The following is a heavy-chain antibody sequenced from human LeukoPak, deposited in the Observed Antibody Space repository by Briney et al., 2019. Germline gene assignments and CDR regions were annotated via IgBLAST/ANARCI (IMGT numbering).Heavy chain of an antibody. J-gene: IGHJ4*02. CDR3: ARDPNGGNSHFDY. D-gene: IGHD4-23*01. CDR1: GFTFSSYA. Sequence: PGRSLRLSCAASGFTFSSYAMHWVRQAPGKGLEWVAVISYDGSNKYYADSVKGRFTISRDNSKNTLYLQMNSLRAEDTAVYYCARDPNGGNSHFDYWGQGTLVTVSS. CDR2: ISYDGSNK. V-gene: IGHV3-30*04.